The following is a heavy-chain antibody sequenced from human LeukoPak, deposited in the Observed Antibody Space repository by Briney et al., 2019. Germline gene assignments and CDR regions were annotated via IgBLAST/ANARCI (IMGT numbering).Heavy chain of an antibody. V-gene: IGHV3-13*01. CDR3: ARWRAADDAFDI. D-gene: IGHD6-13*01. J-gene: IGHJ3*02. CDR2: IGIAGDT. Sequence: GGSLRLSCAASGFTFSFYDMHWARQATGKGLEWVSAIGIAGDTYYAGSVKGRFTISTENAKNSLYLQMNSLRAGDTAVYYCARWRAADDAFDIWGQGTMVTVSS. CDR1: GFTFSFYD.